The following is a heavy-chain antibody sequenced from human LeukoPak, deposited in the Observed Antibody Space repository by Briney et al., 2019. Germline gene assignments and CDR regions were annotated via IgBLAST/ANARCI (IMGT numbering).Heavy chain of an antibody. V-gene: IGHV1-46*01. CDR1: GYTFTSYY. Sequence: GASVTVSCKASGYTFTSYYMHWVRQAPGQGLEWMGIINPSGGSTSYAQKFQGRVTMTRDTSTSTVYMELSSLRSEDTAVYYCARDLAYYYGSGSPNWFDPWGQGTLVTVSS. J-gene: IGHJ5*02. CDR3: ARDLAYYYGSGSPNWFDP. CDR2: INPSGGST. D-gene: IGHD3-10*01.